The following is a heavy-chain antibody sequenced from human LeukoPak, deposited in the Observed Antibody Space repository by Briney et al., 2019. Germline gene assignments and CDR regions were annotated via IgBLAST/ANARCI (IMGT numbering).Heavy chain of an antibody. CDR1: GFTFSNAW. CDR2: IKTKIDGGTT. CDR3: TATVSGAFDI. J-gene: IGHJ3*02. Sequence: GGSLRLSCAASGFTFSNAWMSWVRQAPGKGLEWVGRIKTKIDGGTTDYAAPVKGRFTTSRDDSKNTLYLQMNSLKTEDTALYYCTATVSGAFDIWGQGTMVTVSS. D-gene: IGHD5/OR15-5a*01. V-gene: IGHV3-15*01.